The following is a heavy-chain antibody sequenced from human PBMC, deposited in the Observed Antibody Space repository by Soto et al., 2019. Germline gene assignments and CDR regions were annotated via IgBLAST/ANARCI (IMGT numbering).Heavy chain of an antibody. CDR2: ISAYNGNT. Sequence: ASVKVSCKASGYTFTSYGISWVRQAPGQGLEWMGWISAYNGNTNYAQKLQGRVTMTTDTSTSTAYMELRSLRSDDTAVYYCARVDLGYCSGGSCHISRFDYWGQGTLVTVSS. CDR3: ARVDLGYCSGGSCHISRFDY. CDR1: GYTFTSYG. J-gene: IGHJ4*02. V-gene: IGHV1-18*01. D-gene: IGHD2-15*01.